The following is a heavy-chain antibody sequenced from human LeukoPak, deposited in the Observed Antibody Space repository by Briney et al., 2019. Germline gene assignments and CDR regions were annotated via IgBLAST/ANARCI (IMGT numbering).Heavy chain of an antibody. D-gene: IGHD4-23*01. V-gene: IGHV4-34*01. CDR3: ARPLYGGNSGGWFDP. Sequence: PSETLSLTCAVYGGSFSGYYWSWIRQPPGKGLEWIGEINHSGSTNYNPSLKSRVTISVDTSKNQYSLKLSSVTAADTAVYYCARPLYGGNSGGWFDPWGQGTLVTVSS. CDR1: GGSFSGYY. J-gene: IGHJ5*02. CDR2: INHSGST.